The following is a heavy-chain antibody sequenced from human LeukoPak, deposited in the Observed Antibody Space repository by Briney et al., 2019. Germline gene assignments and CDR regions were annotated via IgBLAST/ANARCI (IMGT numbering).Heavy chain of an antibody. CDR3: ARAPELLLNGMDV. Sequence: ASETLSLTCTVSGGSISSYYWSWIRQPPGKGLEWIGYIYYSGSTNYNPSLKSRVTISVDTSKNQFSLKLSSVTAADTAVYYCARAPELLLNGMDVWGQGTTVTVSS. CDR1: GGSISSYY. D-gene: IGHD2-15*01. V-gene: IGHV4-59*01. J-gene: IGHJ6*02. CDR2: IYYSGST.